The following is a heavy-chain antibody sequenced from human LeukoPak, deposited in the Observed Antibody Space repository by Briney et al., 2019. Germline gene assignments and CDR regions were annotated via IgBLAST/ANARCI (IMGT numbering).Heavy chain of an antibody. V-gene: IGHV4-59*01. CDR1: GGSISSYY. CDR3: ARLGYDYVWGSYRIDAFDV. CDR2: IYYSGST. J-gene: IGHJ3*01. Sequence: SETLSLTCTVSGGSISSYYWSWIRQPPGKGLEGIGYIYYSGSTNYNPSLKSRVTISVDTSKNQFSLKLSSVTAADTAVYYCARLGYDYVWGSYRIDAFDVWGQGTMVTVSS. D-gene: IGHD3-16*02.